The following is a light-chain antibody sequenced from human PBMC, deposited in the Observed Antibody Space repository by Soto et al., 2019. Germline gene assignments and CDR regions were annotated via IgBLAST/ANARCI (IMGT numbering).Light chain of an antibody. Sequence: QSVLAQPASVSGSPGQSITISCTGASGYVGTYSLVSWYQQHPGKAPKVVIYEGHKRPSGVPDRFSGSTSVNTASLTISGLQTDDEADYYCCLYVGATTYVFGTGTKGNVL. J-gene: IGLJ1*01. CDR3: CLYVGATTYV. CDR1: SGYVGTYSL. V-gene: IGLV2-23*01. CDR2: EGH.